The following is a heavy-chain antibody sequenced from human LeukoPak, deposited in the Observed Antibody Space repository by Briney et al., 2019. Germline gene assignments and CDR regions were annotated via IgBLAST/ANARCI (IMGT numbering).Heavy chain of an antibody. CDR2: IPSTSSYT. CDR3: ARAANTAAGTPTLAIDY. J-gene: IGHJ4*02. CDR1: GFTFSDYY. D-gene: IGHD6-13*01. Sequence: GGSLRLSCVASGFTFSDYYMSWIRQAQGKGLEWVSYIPSTSSYTSYADSVKGRFTISRDNAKNSLYLQMNSLRAEDTAVYYCARAANTAAGTPTLAIDYWGQGTLVTVSS. V-gene: IGHV3-11*05.